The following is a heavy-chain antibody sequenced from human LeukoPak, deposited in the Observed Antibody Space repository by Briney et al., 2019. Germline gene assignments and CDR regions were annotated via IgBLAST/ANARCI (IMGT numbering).Heavy chain of an antibody. CDR2: IYGGVRT. D-gene: IGHD5-18*01. CDR3: ARGGYDPLDY. J-gene: IGHJ4*02. CDR1: GFTVSSDY. V-gene: IGHV3-53*01. Sequence: PGGSLRLSCAASGFTVSSDYMTWVRQAPGKGLEWVSVIYGGVRTYYADSVKGRFTTSTDNPRNTLYLQMNNLRAEDTAVYYCARGGYDPLDYWGQGTLVTVSS.